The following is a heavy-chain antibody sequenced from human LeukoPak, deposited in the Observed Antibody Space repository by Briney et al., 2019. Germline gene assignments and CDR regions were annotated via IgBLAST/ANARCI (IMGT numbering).Heavy chain of an antibody. CDR3: ARRSATSWFDP. CDR2: IYYSGST. Sequence: PSETLSLTCTVSGGSISSYYWSWIRQPPGKGLEWIGYIYYSGSTNYNPSLKSRVTISVDTSKNQFSLKLSSVTAADTAVYYCARRSATSWFDPWGQGTLVTVSS. CDR1: GGSISSYY. D-gene: IGHD5-12*01. J-gene: IGHJ5*02. V-gene: IGHV4-59*08.